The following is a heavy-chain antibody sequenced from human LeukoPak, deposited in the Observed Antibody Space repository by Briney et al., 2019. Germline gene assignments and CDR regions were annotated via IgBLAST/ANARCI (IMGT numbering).Heavy chain of an antibody. CDR3: ALRGPGDAFDI. J-gene: IGHJ3*02. CDR2: ISYDGSNK. D-gene: IGHD2-2*01. CDR1: GFTFSSYG. Sequence: GGSLRLSCAASGFTFSSYGMHWVRQAPGKGLEWVAVISYDGSNKCYADSVKGRFTISRDNSKNTLYLQMNSLRAEDTAVYYCALRGPGDAFDIWGQGTMVTVSS. V-gene: IGHV3-30*03.